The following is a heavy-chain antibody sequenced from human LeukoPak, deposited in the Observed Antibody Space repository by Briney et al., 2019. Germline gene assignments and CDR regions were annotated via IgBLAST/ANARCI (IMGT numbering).Heavy chain of an antibody. D-gene: IGHD3-3*01. Sequence: GGSLRLSCAASGFTFSSYGMFWVRQAPGKGLEWVAVIRYDGSEEYYADSVKGRFTISRDNSKSTLYVQMNSLRAEDTAVYYCTKGAFWKGVTAYFLHWGQGTLVTVSS. V-gene: IGHV3-33*07. J-gene: IGHJ1*01. CDR3: TKGAFWKGVTAYFLH. CDR2: IRYDGSEE. CDR1: GFTFSSYG.